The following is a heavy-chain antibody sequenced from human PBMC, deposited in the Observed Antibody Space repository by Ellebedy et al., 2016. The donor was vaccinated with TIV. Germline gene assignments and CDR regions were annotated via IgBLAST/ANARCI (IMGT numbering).Heavy chain of an antibody. CDR2: IRYDSTNK. Sequence: GESLKISCAASGFTFTSTGMHWVRQTPGRGLEWVAFIRYDSTNKYYADSVQGRFTISRDNSRNTLYLQMNSLRAEDTAAYYCAKVYSDSWGYFDYWGQGTLVTVSS. D-gene: IGHD1-26*01. CDR1: GFTFTSTG. V-gene: IGHV3-30*02. CDR3: AKVYSDSWGYFDY. J-gene: IGHJ4*02.